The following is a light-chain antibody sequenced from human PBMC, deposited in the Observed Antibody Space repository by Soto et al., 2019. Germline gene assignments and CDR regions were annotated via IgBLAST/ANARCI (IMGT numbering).Light chain of an antibody. CDR1: QSVSSSF. CDR2: VAS. Sequence: EIVLTQSPGTLSLSPGERTTLSCRASQSVSSSFLAWYQQKPRQAPGLLIYVASTSATGSPDRFSGSGSGTDLAVTISRLEPVDFAVYYCQHYDSSPWTFGQGTKVEIK. CDR3: QHYDSSPWT. J-gene: IGKJ1*01. V-gene: IGKV3-20*01.